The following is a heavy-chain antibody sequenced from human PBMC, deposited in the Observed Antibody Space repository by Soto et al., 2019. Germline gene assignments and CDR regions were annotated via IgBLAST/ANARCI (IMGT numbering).Heavy chain of an antibody. CDR2: IYYSGST. Sequence: SETLSLTCTVSGGSISSSSYYWGWIRQPPGKGLEWIGSIYYSGSTYYNPSLKSRVTISVDTSKNQFSLKLNSMTAADTAVYYCARHNYGSGSTYFDYWGQGTPVTVSS. CDR3: ARHNYGSGSTYFDY. CDR1: GGSISSSSYY. J-gene: IGHJ4*02. D-gene: IGHD3-10*01. V-gene: IGHV4-39*01.